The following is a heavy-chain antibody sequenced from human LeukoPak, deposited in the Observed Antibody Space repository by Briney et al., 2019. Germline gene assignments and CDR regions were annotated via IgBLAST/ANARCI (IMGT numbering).Heavy chain of an antibody. D-gene: IGHD2-15*01. V-gene: IGHV1-2*06. CDR1: GYTLTAYY. Sequence: GASVKVSCKASGYTLTAYYIYWVRQAPGQGLEWMGRINPNSGGTDYAQNFQGRVTMTRDTSINTAYMELSRLRSDDTAVYYCARGYCSGGTCYLVENWLDPWGQGTLVTVSS. CDR3: ARGYCSGGTCYLVENWLDP. CDR2: INPNSGGT. J-gene: IGHJ5*02.